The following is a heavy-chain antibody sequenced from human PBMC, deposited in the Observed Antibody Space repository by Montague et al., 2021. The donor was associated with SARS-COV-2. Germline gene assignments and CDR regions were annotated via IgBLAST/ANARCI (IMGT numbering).Heavy chain of an antibody. CDR3: ARALGLYDALDI. Sequence: SLRFSCAASGFIFSNYWMNWVRQAPGKGLEWVAKILKDGSDTYYVASVKGQFTISRDNAKNSLYLQMNSLRADDTAVYYCARALGLYDALDIWGQGIMVTVSS. CDR1: GFIFSNYW. CDR2: ILKDGSDT. D-gene: IGHD3-10*01. J-gene: IGHJ3*02. V-gene: IGHV3-7*01.